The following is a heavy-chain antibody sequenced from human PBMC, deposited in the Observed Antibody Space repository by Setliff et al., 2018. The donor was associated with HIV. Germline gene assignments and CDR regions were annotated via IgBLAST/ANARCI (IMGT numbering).Heavy chain of an antibody. CDR2: INSDGSST. V-gene: IGHV3-74*01. CDR1: GFTFSSYW. J-gene: IGHJ6*02. Sequence: PGGSLRLSCAASGFTFSSYWMHWVRQAPGKGLVWVSRINSDGSSTNYADSVKGRFTISRENAKNSLYLQMNSLRAGDTAVYYCARESQGSYYGMDVWGQGTTVTVSS. CDR3: ARESQGSYYGMDV.